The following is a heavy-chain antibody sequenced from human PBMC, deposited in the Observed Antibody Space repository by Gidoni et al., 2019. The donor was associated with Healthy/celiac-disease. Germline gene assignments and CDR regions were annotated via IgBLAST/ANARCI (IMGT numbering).Heavy chain of an antibody. J-gene: IGHJ4*02. CDR2: MNPNSGNT. CDR1: GYTFTSYD. CDR3: ARVARSQRSYRGVYYFDY. V-gene: IGHV1-8*01. D-gene: IGHD1-26*01. Sequence: QVQLVQSGAEVKKPGASVKVSCKASGYTFTSYDINWVRQATGQGLEWMGWMNPNSGNTGYAQKFQGRVTMTRNTSISTAYMELSSLRSEDTAVYYCARVARSQRSYRGVYYFDYWGQGTLVTVSS.